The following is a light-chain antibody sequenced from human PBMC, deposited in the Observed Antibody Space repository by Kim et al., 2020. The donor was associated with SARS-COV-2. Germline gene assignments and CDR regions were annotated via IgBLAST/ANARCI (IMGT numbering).Light chain of an antibody. J-gene: IGKJ1*01. Sequence: EIVMTQSPATLSVSPGERATLSCRASQSVSSNLAGYQQKPGQAPRLLIYGASTRATGIPARFSGSGSGTEFTLTISSLQSEDFAVYYCHQYNDWPRAFGQGTKVDIK. CDR1: QSVSSN. CDR3: HQYNDWPRA. V-gene: IGKV3-15*01. CDR2: GAS.